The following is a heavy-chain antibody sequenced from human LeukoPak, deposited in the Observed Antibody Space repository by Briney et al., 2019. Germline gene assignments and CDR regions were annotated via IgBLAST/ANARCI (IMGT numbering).Heavy chain of an antibody. Sequence: GGSLRLSCTASGFTFSSYAMTWVRQAPGKGLEWASAISDRDDKTHYADSVKGRFTISRDNSKNTLYLHMISLRAEDTAIYYCAKDWSCDYWGQGTLVTVSS. CDR1: GFTFSSYA. CDR3: AKDWSCDY. V-gene: IGHV3-23*01. CDR2: ISDRDDKT. J-gene: IGHJ4*02. D-gene: IGHD1-26*01.